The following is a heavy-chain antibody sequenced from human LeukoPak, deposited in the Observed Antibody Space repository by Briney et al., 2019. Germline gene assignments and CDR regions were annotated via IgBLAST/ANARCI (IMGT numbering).Heavy chain of an antibody. Sequence: PSETLSLTCTVYGTSLSTYYWSWIRQSPGKGLEWIGEINHSGSTNGNPSLKSRVTISVDTSKNQFSLKLSSVTAADTAVYYCARDSWPNRGWFDPWGQGTLVTVSS. J-gene: IGHJ5*02. CDR2: INHSGST. CDR1: GTSLSTYY. D-gene: IGHD1-14*01. CDR3: ARDSWPNRGWFDP. V-gene: IGHV4-34*01.